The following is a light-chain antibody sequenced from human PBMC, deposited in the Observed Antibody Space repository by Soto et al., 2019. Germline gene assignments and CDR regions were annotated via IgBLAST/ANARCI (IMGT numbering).Light chain of an antibody. V-gene: IGLV2-14*01. J-gene: IGLJ1*01. Sequence: QSALTQPASVSGSPGQSITISCTGTASDVGGYNYVSWYQQHPGKAPKLMIHAVSNRPSGISSRFSGSKSGNTASLTISGLQSEDEADYFCCSYTRRTTYVFGTGTKLIVL. CDR3: CSYTRRTTYV. CDR2: AVS. CDR1: ASDVGGYNY.